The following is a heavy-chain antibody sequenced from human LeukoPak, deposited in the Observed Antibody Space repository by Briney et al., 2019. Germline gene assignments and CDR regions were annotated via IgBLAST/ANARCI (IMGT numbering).Heavy chain of an antibody. CDR1: GFTFSSYE. CDR2: ISSSGSTI. D-gene: IGHD2-15*01. V-gene: IGHV3-48*03. J-gene: IGHJ6*04. CDR3: ARGRGRYCSGGSCYRYYCYYGMDV. Sequence: GGSLRLSCAASGFTFSSYEMNWVRQAPGKGLEWVSYISSSGSTIYYADSVKGRFTISRDNAKNSLYLQMNSLRAEDTAVYYCARGRGRYCSGGSCYRYYCYYGMDVWGKGTTVTVSS.